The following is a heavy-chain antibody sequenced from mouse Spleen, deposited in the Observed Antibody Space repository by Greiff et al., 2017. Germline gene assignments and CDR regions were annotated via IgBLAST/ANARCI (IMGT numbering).Heavy chain of an antibody. CDR1: GFTFSSYA. Sequence: EVKLVESGGGLVKPGGSLKLSCAASGFTFSSYAMSWVRQTPEKRLEWVATISDGGSYTYYPDNVKGRFTISRDNAKNNLYLQMSHLKSEDTAMYYCAREQLRLRGYFDYWGQGTTLTVSS. D-gene: IGHD3-2*02. CDR2: ISDGGSYT. CDR3: AREQLRLRGYFDY. V-gene: IGHV5-4*01. J-gene: IGHJ2*01.